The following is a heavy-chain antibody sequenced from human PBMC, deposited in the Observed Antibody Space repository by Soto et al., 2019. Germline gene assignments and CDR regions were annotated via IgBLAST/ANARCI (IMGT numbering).Heavy chain of an antibody. CDR3: VGESYPAKAFDI. CDR2: IRSRSIDM. CDR1: VFTFSNYN. D-gene: IGHD2-2*01. V-gene: IGHV3-21*01. Sequence: EVQLVESGGGLVKPGESLRLSCAASVFTFSNYNINWVRQAPGKGLEWVSSIRSRSIDMYYADSVKDRFTISRDDAKNSLSLQMNGLRAEDTAVYFCVGESYPAKAFDIWGQGTMVTVSS. J-gene: IGHJ3*02.